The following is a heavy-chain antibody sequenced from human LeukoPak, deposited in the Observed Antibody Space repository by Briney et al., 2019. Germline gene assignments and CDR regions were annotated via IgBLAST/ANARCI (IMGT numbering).Heavy chain of an antibody. Sequence: PSETLSLTCTVSGGSMSSGTFHWSWIRQPAGKGLEWIGRIYASGTTYSPSLQSRVTISLDRSKNQFSLRLGSVTLRAKAVYFCARRSPIVAAGDAFDIWGQGTMVTVSS. CDR1: GGSMSSGTFH. V-gene: IGHV4-61*02. J-gene: IGHJ3*02. D-gene: IGHD6-25*01. CDR2: IYASGT. CDR3: ARRSPIVAAGDAFDI.